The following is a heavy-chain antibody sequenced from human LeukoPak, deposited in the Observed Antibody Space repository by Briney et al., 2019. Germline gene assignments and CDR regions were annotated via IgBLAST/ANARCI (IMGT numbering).Heavy chain of an antibody. CDR2: INHSGST. V-gene: IGHV4-34*01. D-gene: IGHD6-19*01. CDR3: ARGAVAGTGYYYMDV. J-gene: IGHJ6*03. Sequence: SSETLSLTCAVYGRSFSGYYWSWIRQPPGKGREWIGEINHSGSTNYNPSLKSRVTISVDTSKNQFSLKLSSVTAADTAVYYCARGAVAGTGYYYMDVWGKGTTVTVSS. CDR1: GRSFSGYY.